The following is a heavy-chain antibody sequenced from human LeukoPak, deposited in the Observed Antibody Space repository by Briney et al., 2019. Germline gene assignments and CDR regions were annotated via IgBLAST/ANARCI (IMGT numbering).Heavy chain of an antibody. D-gene: IGHD3-10*01. Sequence: GGSLRLSCAASGFTFSSYWMSWVRQAPGKGLEWVSSISSSSSYIYYADSVKGRFTISRDNAKNSLYLQMNSLRAEDTALYYCARGHGSGSYFQTPFDYWGQGTLVTVSS. V-gene: IGHV3-21*01. J-gene: IGHJ4*02. CDR1: GFTFSSYW. CDR2: ISSSSSYI. CDR3: ARGHGSGSYFQTPFDY.